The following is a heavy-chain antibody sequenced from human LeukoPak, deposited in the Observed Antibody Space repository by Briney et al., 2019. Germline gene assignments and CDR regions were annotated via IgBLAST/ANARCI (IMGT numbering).Heavy chain of an antibody. CDR2: IYYSGST. CDR3: ARDMGVTGESYFDY. V-gene: IGHV4-59*01. CDR1: GGSISSYY. D-gene: IGHD3-10*01. Sequence: TSETLSLTCTVSGGSISSYYWSWIRQPPGKGLEWIGYIYYSGSTNYNPSLKSRVTISVDTSKNQFSLKLSSVTAADTAVYYCARDMGVTGESYFDYWGQGTLVTVSS. J-gene: IGHJ4*02.